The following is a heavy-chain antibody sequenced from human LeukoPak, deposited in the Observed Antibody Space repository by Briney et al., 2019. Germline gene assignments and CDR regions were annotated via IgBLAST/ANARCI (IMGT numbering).Heavy chain of an antibody. D-gene: IGHD1-14*01. J-gene: IGHJ3*02. Sequence: SQTLSLTCAVSGGSISSGGYSWSWIRQPPGKGLEWIGYIYHSGSTYYNPSLKSRVTISVDRSKSQFSLKLSSVTAADTAVYYCARVETTNDAFDIWGQGTMVTVSS. V-gene: IGHV4-30-2*01. CDR1: GGSISSGGYS. CDR3: ARVETTNDAFDI. CDR2: IYHSGST.